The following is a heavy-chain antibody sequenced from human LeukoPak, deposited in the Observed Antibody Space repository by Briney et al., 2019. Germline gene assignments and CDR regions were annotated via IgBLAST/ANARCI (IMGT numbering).Heavy chain of an antibody. CDR2: VDPEDGET. V-gene: IGHV1-69-2*01. CDR3: APARIAAGLNWFDP. Sequence: ASVKISCKVSGYTFTDYYMHWVQQAPGKGLEWMGLVDPEDGETIYAEKFQGRVTITADTSTDTAYMELSSLRSEDTAVYYCAPARIAAGLNWFDPWGQGTLVTVSS. CDR1: GYTFTDYY. J-gene: IGHJ5*02. D-gene: IGHD6-13*01.